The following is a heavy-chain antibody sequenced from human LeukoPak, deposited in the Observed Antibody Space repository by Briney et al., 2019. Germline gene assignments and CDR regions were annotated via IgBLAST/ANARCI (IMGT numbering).Heavy chain of an antibody. CDR3: ARDLGTNAFDI. CDR1: GFTVSSNY. CDR2: IYSGGST. V-gene: IGHV3-53*01. Sequence: GGSLRLSCAASGFTVSSNYMSLVRQAPGKGLEWVSVIYSGGSTYYADSVKGRFTISRDNSKNTLYLQMNSLRAEDTAVYYCARDLGTNAFDIWGQGTMVTVSS. D-gene: IGHD6-13*01. J-gene: IGHJ3*02.